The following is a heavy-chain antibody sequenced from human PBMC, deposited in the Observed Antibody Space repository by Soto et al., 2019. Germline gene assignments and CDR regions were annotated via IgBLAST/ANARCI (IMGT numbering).Heavy chain of an antibody. CDR1: GGTFSSYA. J-gene: IGHJ3*02. V-gene: IGHV1-69*01. CDR3: ARDLDYCDYDDDFDI. D-gene: IGHD4-17*01. Sequence: QVQLVQSGAEVKKPGSSVKVSCKASGGTFSSYAISWVRQAPGHGLEWMGGIITIFGTANYAQKFQGRVTITADESTSTAYMELSSLRSEDTAVYYCARDLDYCDYDDDFDIWGQGTMVTVSS. CDR2: IITIFGTA.